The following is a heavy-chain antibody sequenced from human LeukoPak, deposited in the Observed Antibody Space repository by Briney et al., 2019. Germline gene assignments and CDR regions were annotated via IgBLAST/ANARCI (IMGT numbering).Heavy chain of an antibody. V-gene: IGHV3-53*01. CDR2: IYSGGST. D-gene: IGHD3-10*01. Sequence: GGSLRLSCAASGFTVNSNDMSWVRQAPGKGLEWVAVIYSGGSTCYADSVKGRFTMSRDNSKNTLYLQMNSLRAEDTAVYYCAKGAYYHGSGRYFDYWGQGTLVTVSS. CDR1: GFTVNSND. CDR3: AKGAYYHGSGRYFDY. J-gene: IGHJ4*02.